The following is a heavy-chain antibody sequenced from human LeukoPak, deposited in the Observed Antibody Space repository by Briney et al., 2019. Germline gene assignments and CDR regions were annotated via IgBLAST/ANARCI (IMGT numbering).Heavy chain of an antibody. V-gene: IGHV4-38-2*02. CDR1: GYSISSGYY. J-gene: IGHJ3*02. CDR3: ARDFSSTRCLGAFDI. Sequence: SETLSLTCTVSGYSISSGYYWGWIRQPPGKGLEWIGSIYHSGSTYYNPSLKSRVTISVDTSKNQFSLKLSSVTAADTAVYYCARDFSSTRCLGAFDIWGQGTMVTVSS. D-gene: IGHD2-2*01. CDR2: IYHSGST.